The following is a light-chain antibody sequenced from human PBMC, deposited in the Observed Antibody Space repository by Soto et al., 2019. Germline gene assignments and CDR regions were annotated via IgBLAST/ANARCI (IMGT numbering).Light chain of an antibody. V-gene: IGLV1-40*01. CDR1: SSNIGANYD. CDR3: QSYDSSLNRV. J-gene: IGLJ1*01. CDR2: GDN. Sequence: QAVVSQPPSVSGAPGQRITISCTGSSSNIGANYDVHWYRQVPGTAPKLLMSGDNNRSSGVADRFSGSKSGTSASLAITRLQAEDEADYYCQSYDSSLNRVFGTGTKLTVL.